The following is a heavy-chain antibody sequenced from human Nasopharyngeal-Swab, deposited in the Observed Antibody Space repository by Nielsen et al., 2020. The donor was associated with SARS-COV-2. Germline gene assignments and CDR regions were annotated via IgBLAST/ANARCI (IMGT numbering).Heavy chain of an antibody. CDR2: ITPFNGNA. J-gene: IGHJ6*02. CDR3: ASGQCINGVCNPTDGLDV. Sequence: SVKVSCKASGFSITYRFLHWMRQAPGQALEWMGWITPFNGNAKYAQKFQGRVSITRDGSRTTASLGLSSLRPDDTAMYFCASGQCINGVCNPTDGLDVWGQGTSVTVS. CDR1: GFSITYRF. V-gene: IGHV1-45*02. D-gene: IGHD2-8*01.